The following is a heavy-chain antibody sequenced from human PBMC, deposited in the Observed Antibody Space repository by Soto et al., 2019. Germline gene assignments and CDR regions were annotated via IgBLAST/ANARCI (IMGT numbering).Heavy chain of an antibody. CDR1: GYSFASYW. CDR2: IYPGDSDT. V-gene: IGHV5-51*01. D-gene: IGHD3-22*01. J-gene: IGHJ4*02. Sequence: GESLKISCKGSGYSFASYWIGWVRQMPGKGLEWMGIIYPGDSDTRYSPSFQGQVTISADKSISTAYLQWSSLKASDTAMYYCARGSRLLLFPFDYWGQGTLVTVSS. CDR3: ARGSRLLLFPFDY.